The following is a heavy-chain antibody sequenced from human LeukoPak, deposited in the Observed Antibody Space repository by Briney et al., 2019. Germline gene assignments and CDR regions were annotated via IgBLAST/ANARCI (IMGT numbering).Heavy chain of an antibody. Sequence: GGSLRLSCAASGFTFSSYAMHWVRQAPGKGLEWVSVIYSGGSTYYADSVKGRFTISRDNSKNTLYLRMNSLRADDTAVYYCAKDIGTSWSIEHWGQGTLVTVSS. J-gene: IGHJ4*02. D-gene: IGHD6-13*01. CDR2: IYSGGST. CDR3: AKDIGTSWSIEH. V-gene: IGHV3-23*03. CDR1: GFTFSSYA.